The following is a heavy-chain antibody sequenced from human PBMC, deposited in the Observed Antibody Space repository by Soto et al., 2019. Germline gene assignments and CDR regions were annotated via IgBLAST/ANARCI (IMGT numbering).Heavy chain of an antibody. V-gene: IGHV3-33*01. CDR2: DASKA. J-gene: IGHJ4*02. Sequence: QVQLVKSGGGVVQPGRSLRLSCAASGFTFSNYAMHWVRQAPGKGLEWVAVDASKAYYAESVKGRFTISRDNSKDTLYLQMNSLRGEDTSVYYCARTGSHGDYWGQGTLVTVS. CDR1: GFTFSNYA. CDR3: ARTGSHGDY. D-gene: IGHD1-26*01.